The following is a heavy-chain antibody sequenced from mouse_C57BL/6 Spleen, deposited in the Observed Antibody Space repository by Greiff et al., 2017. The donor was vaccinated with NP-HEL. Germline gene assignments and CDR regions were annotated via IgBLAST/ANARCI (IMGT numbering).Heavy chain of an antibody. Sequence: EVNLVASGGDLVKPGGSLKLSCAASGFPFRSYGMSWVRPTPDQRLAWVATLSSCGCYTYYPDSVKGRFTISRDNAKNTLYLQMSSLKSEDTAMYYSARQTIETRYAMDYWGQGTSVTVSS. D-gene: IGHD2-5*01. J-gene: IGHJ4*01. V-gene: IGHV5-6*01. CDR3: ARQTIETRYAMDY. CDR2: LSSCGCYT. CDR1: GFPFRSYG.